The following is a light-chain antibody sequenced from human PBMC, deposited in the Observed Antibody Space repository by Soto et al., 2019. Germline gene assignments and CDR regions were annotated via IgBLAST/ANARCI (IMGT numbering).Light chain of an antibody. J-gene: IGKJ1*01. CDR3: QQYNSYWM. V-gene: IGKV1-5*01. Sequence: DIQMTQSPSTLSASVGDRVTITCRASQSISSWLDWYQQKPGKAPKLLIYDASSLESGVPSRFSGSGSGTEFTLTISCLQPDDFATYYCQQYNSYWMFGQGTKVEIK. CDR1: QSISSW. CDR2: DAS.